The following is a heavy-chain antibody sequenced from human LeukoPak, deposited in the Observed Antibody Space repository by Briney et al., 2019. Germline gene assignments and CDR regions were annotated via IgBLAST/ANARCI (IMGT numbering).Heavy chain of an antibody. CDR2: ISAYNGNT. J-gene: IGHJ6*02. Sequence: ASVKVSCKASGYTFTSYGISWVRQAPGQGLEWMGWISAYNGNTNYAQNLQGRVTMTTDTSTSTAYMELRSLRSDDTAVYYCARDVRSDLKYIVVVPAAAMKYYYYGMDVWGQGTTVTVSS. CDR3: ARDVRSDLKYIVVVPAAAMKYYYYGMDV. V-gene: IGHV1-18*01. D-gene: IGHD2-2*01. CDR1: GYTFTSYG.